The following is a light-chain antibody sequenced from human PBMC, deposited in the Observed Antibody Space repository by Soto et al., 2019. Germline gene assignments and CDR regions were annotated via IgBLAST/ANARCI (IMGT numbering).Light chain of an antibody. CDR3: QQYNNWRT. J-gene: IGKJ1*01. Sequence: EIVMTQSPATLSVSPGERATLSCRASQSVSSNLAWHQQKPGQAPRLLIYGASTRATGIPARFSGSGSGTEFPLTISSLQSEDFAAYYCQQYNNWRTFGQGTKVEIK. V-gene: IGKV3-15*01. CDR1: QSVSSN. CDR2: GAS.